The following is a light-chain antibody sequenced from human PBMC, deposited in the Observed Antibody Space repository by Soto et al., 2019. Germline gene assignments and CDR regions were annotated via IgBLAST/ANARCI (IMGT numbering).Light chain of an antibody. CDR1: QSISSSY. V-gene: IGKV3-20*01. CDR3: QQYGSSPWT. CDR2: GAS. Sequence: EIVLTQSPGTPSLSPGERATLSCRASQSISSSYLAWYQQKPGQAPGLLIYGASSRATGIPDRFSGSGSGTDFTLTISRLEPEDFAVYYCQQYGSSPWTFGQGTKVDIK. J-gene: IGKJ1*01.